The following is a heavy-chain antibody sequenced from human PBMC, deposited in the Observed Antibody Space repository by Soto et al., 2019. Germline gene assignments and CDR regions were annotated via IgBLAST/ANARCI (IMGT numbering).Heavy chain of an antibody. CDR2: INHSGST. CDR3: ARGLYGYSSGWQDYYYYGMDV. V-gene: IGHV4-34*01. CDR1: GGSFSGYY. D-gene: IGHD6-19*01. J-gene: IGHJ6*02. Sequence: LSLTCAVYGGSFSGYYWSWIRQPPGKGLEWIGEINHSGSTNYNPSLKSRVTISVDTSKNQFSLKLSSVTAADTAVYYCARGLYGYSSGWQDYYYYGMDVWGQGTTVTV.